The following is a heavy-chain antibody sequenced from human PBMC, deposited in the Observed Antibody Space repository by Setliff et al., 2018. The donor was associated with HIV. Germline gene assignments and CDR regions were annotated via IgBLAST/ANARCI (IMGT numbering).Heavy chain of an antibody. CDR3: ATDLFSGTYYNYFDY. Sequence: ASVKVSCKASGYTCTGYYMHWVQQAPGKGLKWMGRIDPEDGETKYAEKFQGRVTIIADTSTDTAYMELSSLTSEDTAVYYCATDLFSGTYYNYFDYWGQGTLVTVSS. D-gene: IGHD3-10*01. J-gene: IGHJ4*02. CDR1: GYTCTGYY. CDR2: IDPEDGET. V-gene: IGHV1-69-2*01.